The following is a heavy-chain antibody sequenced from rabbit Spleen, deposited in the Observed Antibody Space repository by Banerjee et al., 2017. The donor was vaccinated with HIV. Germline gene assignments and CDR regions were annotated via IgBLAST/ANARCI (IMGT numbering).Heavy chain of an antibody. J-gene: IGHJ4*01. CDR2: INIVTGKS. D-gene: IGHD1-1*01. Sequence: QEQLVESGGDLVKPEGSLTLTCTASGFSFSYSYWICWVRQAPGKGLEWIACINIVTGKSVYASWAKGRFTMSRTSSTTVTLQMTSLTAADTATYFCARDLVAIIGWNFNLWGPGTLVTVS. CDR1: GFSFSYSYW. CDR3: ARDLVAIIGWNFNL. V-gene: IGHV1S45*01.